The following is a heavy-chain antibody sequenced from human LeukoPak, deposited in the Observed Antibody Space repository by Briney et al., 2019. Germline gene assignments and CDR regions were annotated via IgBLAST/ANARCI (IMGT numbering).Heavy chain of an antibody. V-gene: IGHV4-38-2*01. Sequence: GSLRLSCAASGFTFDDYALHWVRQAPGKGLEWIGSIFYSGSTYYNPSLKSRVTISEDTSKNQFSLKLSSVTAADTAVYYCARSATVTTGYFDYWGQGTLVTVSS. D-gene: IGHD4-17*01. CDR1: GFTFDDYA. CDR2: IFYSGST. CDR3: ARSATVTTGYFDY. J-gene: IGHJ4*02.